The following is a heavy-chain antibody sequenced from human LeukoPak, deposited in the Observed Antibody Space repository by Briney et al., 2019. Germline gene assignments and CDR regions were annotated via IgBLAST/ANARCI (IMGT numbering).Heavy chain of an antibody. Sequence: GRSLRLSCAASGFTFSSYSMNCVRQAPGKWLEWVSSISSSSSYIYYADSVKGRFTISRDNAKNSLYLQMNSLRAEDTAVYYCVSCDSGDYVDAFDIWGQGTTVTVSS. J-gene: IGHJ3*02. CDR2: ISSSSSYI. CDR1: GFTFSSYS. CDR3: VSCDSGDYVDAFDI. D-gene: IGHD4-17*01. V-gene: IGHV3-21*01.